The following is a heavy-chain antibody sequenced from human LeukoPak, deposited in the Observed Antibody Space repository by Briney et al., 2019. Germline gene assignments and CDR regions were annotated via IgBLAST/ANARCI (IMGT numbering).Heavy chain of an antibody. CDR2: MNPNSGNT. CDR3: ARDYYDSSGCSY. CDR1: GYTFTSYD. V-gene: IGHV1-8*01. Sequence: GASVKVSCKASGYTFTSYDINWVRQATGQGLEWMGWMNPNSGNTGYAQKFQGRVTMTRNTSISTAYMELRSLRSDDTAVYYCARDYYDSSGCSYWGQGTLVTVSS. D-gene: IGHD3-22*01. J-gene: IGHJ4*02.